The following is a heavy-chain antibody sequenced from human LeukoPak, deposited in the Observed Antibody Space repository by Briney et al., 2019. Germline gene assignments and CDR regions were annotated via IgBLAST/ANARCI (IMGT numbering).Heavy chain of an antibody. CDR2: IIPILGIA. V-gene: IGHV1-69*04. CDR3: ARGGVAAAGDFDY. Sequence: GASVKVSCKASGYTFTGYYMHWVRQAPGQGLEWMGRIIPILGIANYAQKFQGRVTITADKSTSTAYMELSSLRSEDTAVYYCARGGVAAAGDFDYWGQGTLVTVSS. D-gene: IGHD6-13*01. CDR1: GYTFTGYY. J-gene: IGHJ4*02.